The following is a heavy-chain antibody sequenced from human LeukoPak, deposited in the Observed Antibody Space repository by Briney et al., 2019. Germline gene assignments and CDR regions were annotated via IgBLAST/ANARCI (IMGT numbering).Heavy chain of an antibody. D-gene: IGHD5-12*01. Sequence: GGSLTLPCAASGFTFSSSSMNWVRQAPGKGLKWVTSISSGSSYIYYADSVKGRFTISRDNAKNSLFLQMNSLRAEDTAVYYCARGSGYDAPMPKLSDSWGRGTLVTVSS. V-gene: IGHV3-21*01. CDR1: GFTFSSSS. J-gene: IGHJ4*02. CDR2: ISSGSSYI. CDR3: ARGSGYDAPMPKLSDS.